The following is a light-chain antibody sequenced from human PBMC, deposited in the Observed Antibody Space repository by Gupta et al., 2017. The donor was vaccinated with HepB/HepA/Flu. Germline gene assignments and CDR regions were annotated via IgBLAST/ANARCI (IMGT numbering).Light chain of an antibody. V-gene: IGLV4-69*01. Sequence: QLVLTQSPSASASLGASVTLTCTLSSGHSSYAIAWHHQQPEKGPRYLMRVNSDGSHTKGDGIPDRFSGSSSGAERYLTISSLQSEDEADYYCQTWGSGIGYAFGTGTKVTVL. CDR1: SGHSSYA. CDR2: VNSDGSH. J-gene: IGLJ1*01. CDR3: QTWGSGIGYA.